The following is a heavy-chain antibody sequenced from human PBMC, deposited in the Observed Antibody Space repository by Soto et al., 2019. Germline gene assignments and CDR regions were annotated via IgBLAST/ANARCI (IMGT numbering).Heavy chain of an antibody. J-gene: IGHJ4*02. V-gene: IGHV3-33*01. CDR2: IWYDGSYK. CDR3: ARARYYDSSGYYSAFDY. D-gene: IGHD3-22*01. Sequence: PGGSLRLSCAASGFTFITYGIHWVRQAPGKGLEWVSVIWYDGSYKFYADSVKGRFTISRDNSKNTLFLQMNSLRAEDTAVYYCARARYYDSSGYYSAFDYWGQGTLVTVSS. CDR1: GFTFITYG.